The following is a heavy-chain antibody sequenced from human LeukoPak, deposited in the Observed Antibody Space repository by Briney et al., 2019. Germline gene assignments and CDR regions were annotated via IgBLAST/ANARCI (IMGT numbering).Heavy chain of an antibody. Sequence: GGSLRLSCAASGFTFSSYSMNWVRQAPGKGLEWVSYISSSSTTIYYADSVKGRFTISRDNAKNSLYLQMNSLRAEDTAVYYCVRDLISQSTPFDFDYWGQGTLVTVSS. V-gene: IGHV3-48*04. CDR2: ISSSSTTI. CDR3: VRDLISQSTPFDFDY. D-gene: IGHD2/OR15-2a*01. CDR1: GFTFSSYS. J-gene: IGHJ4*02.